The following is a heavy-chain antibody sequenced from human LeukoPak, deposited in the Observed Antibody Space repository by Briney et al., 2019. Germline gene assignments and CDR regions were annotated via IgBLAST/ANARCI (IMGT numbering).Heavy chain of an antibody. CDR3: AKGDDYGDY. CDR2: ISYDGSNK. V-gene: IGHV3-30*18. Sequence: GGSLRLSCAASGFTFSSYGMHWVRQAPGKGLEWVAVISYDGSNKYYADSVKGRFTISRDNSKNTLYLQMNGLRAEDTAVYYCAKGDDYGDYWGQGTLVTVSS. J-gene: IGHJ4*02. CDR1: GFTFSSYG.